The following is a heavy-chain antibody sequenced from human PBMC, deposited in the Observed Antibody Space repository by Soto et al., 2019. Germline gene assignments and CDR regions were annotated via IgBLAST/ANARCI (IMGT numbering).Heavy chain of an antibody. J-gene: IGHJ4*02. CDR2: SRNKAKSYTT. V-gene: IGHV3-72*01. CDR3: SRMEGG. CDR1: GFTFSDHY. D-gene: IGHD1-26*01. Sequence: EEQLVESGGGLVQPGGSLTLSCAVSGFTFSDHYMEWVRQAPGKGLEWVARSRNKAKSYTTDYAASVKGRFTVSRDLSMNSLYLQMNNLKTEYTAVYYCSRMEGGWGQGTLVTVSS.